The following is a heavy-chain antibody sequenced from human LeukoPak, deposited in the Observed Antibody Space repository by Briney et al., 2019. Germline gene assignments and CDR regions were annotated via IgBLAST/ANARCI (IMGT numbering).Heavy chain of an antibody. CDR1: GFTFSYYG. J-gene: IGHJ6*03. Sequence: GGSLRLSCAASGFTFSYYGFHWVRQAPGKGLEWMAFIRYDGSNKYYADSVKGRFTISRDNSKNTLYLQMNSLRAEDTAVYYCAKDAAALGHYYYYYMDVWGKGTTVTISS. CDR2: IRYDGSNK. CDR3: AKDAAALGHYYYYYMDV. D-gene: IGHD6-13*01. V-gene: IGHV3-30*02.